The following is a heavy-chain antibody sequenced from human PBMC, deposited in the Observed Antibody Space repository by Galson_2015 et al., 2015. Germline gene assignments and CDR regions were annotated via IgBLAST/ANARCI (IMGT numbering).Heavy chain of an antibody. CDR3: ARDAYYYDNRGG. CDR1: GFSVSSNY. Sequence: LRLSCAASGFSVSSNYMNWVRQAPGKGLEWVSIMYSDGTTYYADSVRGRFTISRDNSKNTVYLQMNSLRAEDTAVYYCARDAYYYDNRGGWGQGTLVTVSS. J-gene: IGHJ4*02. CDR2: MYSDGTT. V-gene: IGHV3-53*01. D-gene: IGHD3-22*01.